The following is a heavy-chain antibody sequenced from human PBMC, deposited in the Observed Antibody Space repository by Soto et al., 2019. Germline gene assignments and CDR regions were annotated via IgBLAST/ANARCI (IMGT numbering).Heavy chain of an antibody. CDR2: IFHSGST. V-gene: IGHV4-4*02. J-gene: IGHJ6*02. Sequence: PSETLSLTCAVSGDSISSRNWWSWVRQPPGKGLEWIGDIFHSGSTNYNPSLKSRVTISVDKSENQFSLKLSSVTAADTAVYYCARDEGYGSHFGLDVCGQGTTVTVSS. CDR3: ARDEGYGSHFGLDV. CDR1: GDSISSRNW. D-gene: IGHD5-18*01.